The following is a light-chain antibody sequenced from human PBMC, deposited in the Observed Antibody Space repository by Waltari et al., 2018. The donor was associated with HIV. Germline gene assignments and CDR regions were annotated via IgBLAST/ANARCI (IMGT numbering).Light chain of an antibody. CDR3: QQSYTTVWT. V-gene: IGKV1-39*01. J-gene: IGKJ1*01. CDR2: AAS. Sequence: LSASVGDRVTITCRTSQTIGNYLNWYQQKPGKAPKPLIYAASNLQSGVPSRFNGSGSGTDFTLTISSLQPEDSATYYCQQSYTTVWTFGQGTKVEI. CDR1: QTIGNY.